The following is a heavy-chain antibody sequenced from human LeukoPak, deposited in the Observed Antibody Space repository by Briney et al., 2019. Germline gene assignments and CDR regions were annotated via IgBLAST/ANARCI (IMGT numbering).Heavy chain of an antibody. V-gene: IGHV4-59*01. Sequence: KPSETLSLTSTVSGGSISSYYWSWIRQPQGKGLEWIGYIYYSGSTNYNPSLKSRVTISVDTSKNQFSLKLSSVTAADTAVYYCAREVGAFHYWGQGTLVTVSS. CDR1: GGSISSYY. J-gene: IGHJ4*02. CDR3: AREVGAFHY. CDR2: IYYSGST. D-gene: IGHD1-26*01.